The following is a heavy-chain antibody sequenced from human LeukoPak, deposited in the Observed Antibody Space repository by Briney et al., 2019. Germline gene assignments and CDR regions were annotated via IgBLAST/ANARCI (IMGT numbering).Heavy chain of an antibody. D-gene: IGHD3-9*01. Sequence: SETLSLTCAVYGGSFSGYYWSWIRQPPGKGLEWIGEINHSGSTNYNPSLKSRVTISVDTSKNQFSLKLSSVTAADTAVYYCARFAYYDILTALDSWGQGTLVTVSS. CDR3: ARFAYYDILTALDS. J-gene: IGHJ4*02. CDR2: INHSGST. CDR1: GGSFSGYY. V-gene: IGHV4-34*01.